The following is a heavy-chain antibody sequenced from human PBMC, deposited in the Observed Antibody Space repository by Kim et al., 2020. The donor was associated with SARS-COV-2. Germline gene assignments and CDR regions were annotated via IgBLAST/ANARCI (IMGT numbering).Heavy chain of an antibody. J-gene: IGHJ6*02. V-gene: IGHV1-69*10. Sequence: SVKVSCKASGGILNSDAFSWVRQAPGQGLEWMGGILPLLGKTNYAQKFQGRLTISADTSTATASMELNRLRSDDTAVYYCARARYYGSGPTAQPHGMDVWGQGTTVSVS. CDR2: ILPLLGKT. D-gene: IGHD3-10*01. CDR3: ARARYYGSGPTAQPHGMDV. CDR1: GGILNSDA.